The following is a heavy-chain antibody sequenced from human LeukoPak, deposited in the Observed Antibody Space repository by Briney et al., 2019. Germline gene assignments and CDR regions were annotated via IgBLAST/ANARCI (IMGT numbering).Heavy chain of an antibody. CDR1: GFTFSSYG. J-gene: IGHJ4*02. V-gene: IGHV3-30*02. Sequence: PGGSLRLSCAASGFTFSSYGMHWVRQAPGKGLEWVAFIRYDGSNKYYADSVKGRFTISRDNSKNTLYLQMNSLRTEDTAVYYCAKHTVVSPGSNNYYFDYWGQGTLVTVSS. D-gene: IGHD2-21*01. CDR2: IRYDGSNK. CDR3: AKHTVVSPGSNNYYFDY.